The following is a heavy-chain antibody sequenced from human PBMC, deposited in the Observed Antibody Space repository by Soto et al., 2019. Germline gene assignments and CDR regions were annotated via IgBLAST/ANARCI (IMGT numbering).Heavy chain of an antibody. V-gene: IGHV4-59*11. CDR3: ARGRNWFQY. D-gene: IGHD3-10*01. J-gene: IGHJ4*02. Sequence: PSETLSLTCAVSGGSIDGHYWSWIRQSPGKGLEWIGYIDSSGGARYNPSLQSRVTFSVDAAKNHFSLTLRSGINVDTAVYYCARGRNWFQYWGQGTLVTVSS. CDR1: GGSIDGHY. CDR2: IDSSGGA.